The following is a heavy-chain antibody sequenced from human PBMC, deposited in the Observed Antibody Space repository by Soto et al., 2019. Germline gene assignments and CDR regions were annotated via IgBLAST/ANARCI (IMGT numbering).Heavy chain of an antibody. CDR2: MNPNSGNT. CDR1: GYTFTSYD. Sequence: KVSCKASGYTFTSYDINWVRQATGQGLEWMGWMNPNSGNTGYAQKFQGRVTMTRNTSISTAYMELSSLRSEDTAVYYCARGYCSGGSCYSYFDAFDIWGQGTMVTVSS. V-gene: IGHV1-8*01. J-gene: IGHJ3*02. D-gene: IGHD2-15*01. CDR3: ARGYCSGGSCYSYFDAFDI.